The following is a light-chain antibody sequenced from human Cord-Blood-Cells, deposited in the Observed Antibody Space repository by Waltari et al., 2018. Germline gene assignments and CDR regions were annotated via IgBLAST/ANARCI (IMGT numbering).Light chain of an antibody. CDR2: EGS. CDR3: CSYAGSSTVV. J-gene: IGLJ2*01. CDR1: SSDVGSYNL. Sequence: QSALTQPASVSGSPGQSITISRPGTSSDVGSYNLVSWYQQHPGKAPNLMIYEGSKRPSGVSNRFSGSKSGNTASLTISGLQAEDEADYYCCSYAGSSTVVFGGGTKLTVL. V-gene: IGLV2-23*01.